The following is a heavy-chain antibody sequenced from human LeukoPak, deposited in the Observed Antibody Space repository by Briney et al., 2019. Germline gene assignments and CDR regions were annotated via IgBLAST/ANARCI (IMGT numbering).Heavy chain of an antibody. V-gene: IGHV4-30-4*08. CDR1: GGSISSGDYY. CDR2: IYYSGST. CDR3: ARAPTTNGDFDY. Sequence: SGTPSLTCTVSGGSISSGDYYWSWIRQPPGKGLEWIGYIYYSGSTYYNPSLKSRVTISVDTSKNQFSLKLSSVTAADTAVYYCARAPTTNGDFDYWGQGTLVTVSS. J-gene: IGHJ4*02. D-gene: IGHD4-17*01.